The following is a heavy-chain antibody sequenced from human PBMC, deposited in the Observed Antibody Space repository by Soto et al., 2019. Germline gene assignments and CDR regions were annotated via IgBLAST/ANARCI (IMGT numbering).Heavy chain of an antibody. CDR1: GFTFSSYA. D-gene: IGHD3-22*01. CDR2: ISGSGGST. Sequence: XXSLRLSCAASGFTFSSYAMRWVLQAPGKGLEWVSAISGSGGSTYYADSVKGRFTVSRDNSKNTLYLQMNSLRAEDTAVYYCAKGTMTQPGYFDYWGQGTLVTVSS. CDR3: AKGTMTQPGYFDY. J-gene: IGHJ4*02. V-gene: IGHV3-23*01.